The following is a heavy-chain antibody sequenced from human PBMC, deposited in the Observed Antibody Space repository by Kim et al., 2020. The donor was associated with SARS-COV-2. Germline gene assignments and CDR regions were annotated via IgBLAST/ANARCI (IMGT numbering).Heavy chain of an antibody. J-gene: IGHJ6*03. D-gene: IGHD3-3*01. V-gene: IGHV4-34*01. CDR3: ARGRYYDFWSAQNYYMDV. Sequence: KSRVTISVDTSKNQFSLKLSSVTAADTAVYYCARGRYYDFWSAQNYYMDVWGKGTTVTVSS.